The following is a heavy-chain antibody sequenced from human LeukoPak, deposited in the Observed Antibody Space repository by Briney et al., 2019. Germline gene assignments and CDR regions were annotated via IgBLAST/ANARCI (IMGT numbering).Heavy chain of an antibody. V-gene: IGHV4-59*01. CDR2: IYYSGTT. D-gene: IGHD6-13*01. CDR3: ARDRVSAAGSDY. J-gene: IGHJ4*02. CDR1: GGSISSYY. Sequence: SETLSLTCTVSGGSISSYYWSWIRQPPGKGLEWIGYIYYSGTTNYNPSLKSRVTISVDTSKNQFSLKLSSVTAADTAVYYCARDRVSAAGSDYWGQGTLVTVSS.